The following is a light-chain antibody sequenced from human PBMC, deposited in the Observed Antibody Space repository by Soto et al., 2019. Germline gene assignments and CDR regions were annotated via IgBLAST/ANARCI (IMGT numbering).Light chain of an antibody. CDR2: AAS. J-gene: IGKJ5*01. Sequence: DIQMTQSPSSLSASVGDRVTITCQASQNINNYLNWYQQKPGRAPKLLIYAASSLQSGVPSRFSGSASGTYFTLTISSLQPEDFATYYCQQASSFPLTFGQGTRLEIK. CDR3: QQASSFPLT. CDR1: QNINNY. V-gene: IGKV1-12*01.